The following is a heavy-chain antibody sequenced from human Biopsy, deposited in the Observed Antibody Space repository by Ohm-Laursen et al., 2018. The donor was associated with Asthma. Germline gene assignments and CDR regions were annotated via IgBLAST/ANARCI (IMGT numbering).Heavy chain of an antibody. J-gene: IGHJ4*02. CDR1: GFSFSNFG. CDR3: AKELFPGWELRRGPDS. D-gene: IGHD1-26*01. Sequence: SLRLSCTASGFSFSNFGMHWVRQAPGKGLEWVAVISFDGSNEDYADSVKGRFTISRDNSKNKLFLEMNSLRPEDTAVYYCAKELFPGWELRRGPDSWGQGTLVTVSS. V-gene: IGHV3-30*18. CDR2: ISFDGSNE.